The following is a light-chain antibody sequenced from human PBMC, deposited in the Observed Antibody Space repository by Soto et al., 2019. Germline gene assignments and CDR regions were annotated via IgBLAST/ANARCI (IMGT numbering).Light chain of an antibody. CDR2: DVS. J-gene: IGLJ1*01. CDR3: SSYTSSSTLYV. CDR1: SSDVGGYNY. V-gene: IGLV2-14*01. Sequence: QSVLTQPASVSGSPGQSITISCTEPSSDVGGYNYVSWYQQHPGKAPKLMIYDVSNRPSGVSNRFSGSKSGNTASLTISGLQAEDEADYYCSSYTSSSTLYVFGTGTKVTVL.